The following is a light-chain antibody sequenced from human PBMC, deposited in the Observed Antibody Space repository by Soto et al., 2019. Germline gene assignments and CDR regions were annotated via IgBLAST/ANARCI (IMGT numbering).Light chain of an antibody. CDR3: QQYNNWWT. CDR1: QSVSNT. J-gene: IGKJ1*01. CDR2: GAS. Sequence: EIVMTQSPDTLFVSLGEGATLSCRASQSVSNTLAWYQHKPGQAPRLLIYGASTRATGIPARFSGSGSGTEFTLTISSLQSEDFAVYYCQQYNNWWTFGQGTKVDIK. V-gene: IGKV3-15*01.